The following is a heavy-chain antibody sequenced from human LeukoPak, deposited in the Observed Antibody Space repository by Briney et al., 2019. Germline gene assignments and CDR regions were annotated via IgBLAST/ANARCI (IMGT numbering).Heavy chain of an antibody. CDR3: ARGGTNYDY. J-gene: IGHJ4*02. CDR2: IYYSGST. V-gene: IGHV4-59*07. D-gene: IGHD5-24*01. Sequence: SDTLSLTCTVSGGSISSYYWSWIRQPPGKGLEWIGYIYYSGSTNYNPSLKSRVTISVDTSKNQFSLKLSSVTAADTAVYYCARGGTNYDYWGQRTLVTVSS. CDR1: GGSISSYY.